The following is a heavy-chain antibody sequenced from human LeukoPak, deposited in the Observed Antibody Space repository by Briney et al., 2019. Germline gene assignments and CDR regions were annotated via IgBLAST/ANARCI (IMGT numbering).Heavy chain of an antibody. CDR3: ARDDAVGGGYLDY. CDR2: MTGGGDPT. D-gene: IGHD2-2*01. CDR1: GFSFSNYA. V-gene: IGHV3-23*01. Sequence: GGSLRLSCAASGFSFSNYAMTWVRQAPGKGLEWVSMMTGGGDPTFYVDSVKGRFTISRDNSKNTLYLQMNSLRAEDTAEYYCARDDAVGGGYLDYWGQGTLVTVSS. J-gene: IGHJ4*02.